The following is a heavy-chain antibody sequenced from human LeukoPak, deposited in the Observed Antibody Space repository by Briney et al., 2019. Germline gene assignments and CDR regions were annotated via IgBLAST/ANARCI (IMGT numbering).Heavy chain of an antibody. CDR2: ISGSGGST. J-gene: IGHJ4*02. D-gene: IGHD5-12*01. CDR1: GFTCSSYA. CDR3: AKGAYSGYDFVY. Sequence: GGSLRLSCAGSGFTCSSYAMRWVRQAPGKGLEWVSAISGSGGSTYYADSVKGRFTISRDNSKNTLYLQMNSLRAEDTAVYYCAKGAYSGYDFVYWGQGTLVTVSS. V-gene: IGHV3-23*01.